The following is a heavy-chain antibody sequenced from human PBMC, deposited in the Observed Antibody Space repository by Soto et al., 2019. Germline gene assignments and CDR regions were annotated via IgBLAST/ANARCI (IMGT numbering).Heavy chain of an antibody. Sequence: GASVKVSCKASGYTFTRYYMHWVRQAPGQGLEWMGIINPSGGSTSYAQKFQGRVTMTRDTSTSTVYMELSSLRSEDTAVYYCARDAKIRYFDWLLWANYFDYWGQGTLVTVSS. CDR1: GYTFTRYY. V-gene: IGHV1-46*01. J-gene: IGHJ4*02. CDR2: INPSGGST. CDR3: ARDAKIRYFDWLLWANYFDY. D-gene: IGHD3-9*01.